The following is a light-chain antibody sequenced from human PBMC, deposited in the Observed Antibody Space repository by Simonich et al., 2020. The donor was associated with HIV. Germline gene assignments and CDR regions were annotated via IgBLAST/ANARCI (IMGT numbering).Light chain of an antibody. J-gene: IGLJ2*01. V-gene: IGLV6-57*01. CDR1: IGSIASKY. CDR2: EDN. CDR3: QSYDSSNHVI. Sequence: NFMLTQPHSVSESPGKTVTISCTRSIGSIASKYVQWYQQRPGRSPTTVIYEDNQRPSGVPDRFSGSIDSSSNSAPLTLSGLKTGDEADYYCQSYDSSNHVIFGGGTKLTVL.